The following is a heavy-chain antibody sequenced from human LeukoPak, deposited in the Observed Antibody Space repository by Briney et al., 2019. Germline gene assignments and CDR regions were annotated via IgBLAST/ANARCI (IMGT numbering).Heavy chain of an antibody. CDR3: ARDPWAVDVVVVPAAILDP. V-gene: IGHV1-2*06. CDR1: GYTFTDYY. J-gene: IGHJ5*02. D-gene: IGHD2-2*01. Sequence: ASVTVSCKASGYTFTDYYIHWVRQAPGQGLEWMGRINPKNGDTNFPQKFQGRVTMTRDTSISTAYMELNRLRSDDTAVFYCARDPWAVDVVVVPAAILDPWGQGTLVAVSS. CDR2: INPKNGDT.